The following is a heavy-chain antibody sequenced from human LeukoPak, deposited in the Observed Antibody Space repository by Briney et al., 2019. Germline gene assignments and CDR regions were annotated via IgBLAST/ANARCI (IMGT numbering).Heavy chain of an antibody. CDR1: GFTFSLYA. Sequence: GSLRLSCSASGFTFSLYAMHWVRQAPGRGLEYVSAITSNGGSTYYADSVKGRFTISRDNSKNTLCLHMSTLRPEDTAVYYCAYSSGYYHWGQGTLVTVSS. CDR3: AYSSGYYH. CDR2: ITSNGGST. J-gene: IGHJ1*01. V-gene: IGHV3-64D*06. D-gene: IGHD3-22*01.